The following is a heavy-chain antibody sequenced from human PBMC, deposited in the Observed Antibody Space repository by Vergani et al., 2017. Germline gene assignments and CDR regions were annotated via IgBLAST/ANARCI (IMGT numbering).Heavy chain of an antibody. D-gene: IGHD1-26*01. CDR1: GFTFSSYE. CDR3: AREGGPGAYYMDV. Sequence: EVQLVESGGGLVQPGGSLRLSCAASGFTFSSYEMNWVRQAPGKGLEWVSYISSSGSTIYYADSVKGRFTISRDNAKNSLYLQMNSLRAEDTAVYYCAREGGPGAYYMDVWGKGTTVTVSS. V-gene: IGHV3-48*03. J-gene: IGHJ6*03. CDR2: ISSSGSTI.